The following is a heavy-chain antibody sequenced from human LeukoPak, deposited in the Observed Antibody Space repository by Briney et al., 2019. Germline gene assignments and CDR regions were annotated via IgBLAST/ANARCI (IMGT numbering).Heavy chain of an antibody. Sequence: PGGSLRLSCAASGFTFSSYAMSWVRQAPGKGLEWVSAISGSGGSTYYADSVKGRFTISRDNSKNTLYLQMNSLRAEDTAVYYCARSPRLGVLVNIIYFDYWGQGTLVTVSS. D-gene: IGHD3-16*01. CDR3: ARSPRLGVLVNIIYFDY. V-gene: IGHV3-23*01. J-gene: IGHJ4*02. CDR1: GFTFSSYA. CDR2: ISGSGGST.